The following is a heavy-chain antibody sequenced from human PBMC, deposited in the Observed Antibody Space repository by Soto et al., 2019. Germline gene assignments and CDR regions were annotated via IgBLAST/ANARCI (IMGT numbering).Heavy chain of an antibody. Sequence: QVQLLQSGAEVKRPGASVKASCKAAGYTFTKYDISWVRQAPGQGLGWLGLISPNSGRPSYAQKFESRVTMTTDTSTTTAYLELRSLRSDDTAVYYCVRQYYDFWTDYPDFDYWGQGTLVTVSS. CDR3: VRQYYDFWTDYPDFDY. CDR1: GYTFTKYD. J-gene: IGHJ4*02. V-gene: IGHV1-18*04. CDR2: ISPNSGRP. D-gene: IGHD3-3*01.